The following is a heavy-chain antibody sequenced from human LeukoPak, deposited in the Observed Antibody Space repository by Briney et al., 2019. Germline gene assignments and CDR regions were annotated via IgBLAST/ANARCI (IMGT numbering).Heavy chain of an antibody. D-gene: IGHD3-22*01. CDR2: IKQDGSEK. V-gene: IGHV3-7*03. J-gene: IGHJ4*02. CDR3: AKDRPNYYGSNGHYYKLNGDC. Sequence: GGSLRLSCAASGFTFSSYWMNWVRQAPGKGLEWVASIKQDGSEKYYVDSVKGRFTISRDNAKNSLYVQMNSLRAEDTAVYYCAKDRPNYYGSNGHYYKLNGDCWGQGTLVTVSS. CDR1: GFTFSSYW.